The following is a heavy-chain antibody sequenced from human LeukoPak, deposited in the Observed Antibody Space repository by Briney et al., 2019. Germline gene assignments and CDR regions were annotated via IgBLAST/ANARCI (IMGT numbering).Heavy chain of an antibody. J-gene: IGHJ6*02. CDR2: IVVGSGNT. V-gene: IGHV1-58*01. CDR3: AADQAEYCDGDCYNV. Sequence: GASVKASCKASGFTFSNTAVQWVRQARGQRLEWIGWIVVGSGNTNYAQKFQERITITRDMSTRTAYMELSSLRSEDTAVYYCAADQAEYCDGDCYNVWGQGTTVTVSS. CDR1: GFTFSNTA. D-gene: IGHD2-21*02.